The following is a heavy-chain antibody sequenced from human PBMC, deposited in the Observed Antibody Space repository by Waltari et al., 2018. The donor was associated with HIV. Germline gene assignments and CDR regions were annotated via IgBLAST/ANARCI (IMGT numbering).Heavy chain of an antibody. CDR1: GFTFRNYG. CDR3: ARDSTPFPPDAFDI. Sequence: VQLVESGGGVVQRGRPLRLSCAASGFTFRNYGLHWVRQAPGKGLDWVAGIWYDGNNKYYADSVKGRFTISRDNSKNTLYLQLDSLRAEDTAVYYCARDSTPFPPDAFDIWGQGTMVTVSS. D-gene: IGHD3-16*01. CDR2: IWYDGNNK. J-gene: IGHJ3*02. V-gene: IGHV3-33*01.